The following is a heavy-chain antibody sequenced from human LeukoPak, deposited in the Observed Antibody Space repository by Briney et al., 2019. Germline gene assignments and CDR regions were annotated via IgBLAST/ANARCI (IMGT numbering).Heavy chain of an antibody. J-gene: IGHJ4*02. CDR1: GGTFSSYA. V-gene: IGHV1-69*13. CDR2: IIPIFGTA. D-gene: IGHD5-18*01. CDR3: ANTRLGRGYSYGYPPDY. Sequence: SVKVSCKASGGTFSSYAISWVRQAPGQGLERMGGIIPIFGTANYAQKFQGRVTITADESTSTAYMELSSLRSEDTAMYYCANTRLGRGYSYGYPPDYWGQGTLVTVSS.